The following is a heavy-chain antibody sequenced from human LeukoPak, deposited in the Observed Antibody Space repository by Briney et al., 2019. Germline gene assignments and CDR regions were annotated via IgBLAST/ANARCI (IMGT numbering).Heavy chain of an antibody. Sequence: SETLSLTCTVSGGSISSGSYYWSWIRQPAGKGLEWIGRIYTSGSTNYNPSLKSRVTISVDTSKNQFSLKLSSVTAADTAVYYCARGRGIGEYFDYWGQGTLVTVSS. CDR3: ARGRGIGEYFDY. D-gene: IGHD3-16*01. CDR1: GGSISSGSYY. CDR2: IYTSGST. V-gene: IGHV4-61*02. J-gene: IGHJ4*02.